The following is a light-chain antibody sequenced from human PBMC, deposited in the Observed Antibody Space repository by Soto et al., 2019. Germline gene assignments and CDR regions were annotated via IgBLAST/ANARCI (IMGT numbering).Light chain of an antibody. Sequence: EIVMTQSPATLSVSPGERATLSCRASRSVSSNLAWYQQKPGQAPRLLIYGASTRATGIPARFSGSGSGTEFTLTISSLQSEDFAVYYCQQYNNWPPTYTFGQGTKVDIK. CDR2: GAS. J-gene: IGKJ2*01. CDR3: QQYNNWPPTYT. CDR1: RSVSSN. V-gene: IGKV3-15*01.